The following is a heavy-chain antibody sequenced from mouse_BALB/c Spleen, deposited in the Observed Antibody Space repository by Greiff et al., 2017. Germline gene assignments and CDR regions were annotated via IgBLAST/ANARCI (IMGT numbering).Heavy chain of an antibody. Sequence: VQLKESGPGLVKPSQSLSLTCTVTGYSITSDYAWNWIRQFPGNKLEWMGYISYSGSTSYNPSLKSRISITRDTSKNQFFLQLNSVTTEDTATYYCAYIYYYGSTKLYYAMDYWGQGTSVTVSS. D-gene: IGHD1-1*01. J-gene: IGHJ4*01. CDR2: ISYSGST. CDR1: GYSITSDYA. CDR3: AYIYYYGSTKLYYAMDY. V-gene: IGHV3-2*02.